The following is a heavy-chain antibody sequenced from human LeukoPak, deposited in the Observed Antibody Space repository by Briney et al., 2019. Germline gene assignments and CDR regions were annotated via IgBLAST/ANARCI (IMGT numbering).Heavy chain of an antibody. D-gene: IGHD1-26*01. V-gene: IGHV3-7*05. J-gene: IGHJ4*02. CDR3: AYRNNFEY. CDR1: GFSFSGHW. CDR2: IKADGSEK. Sequence: GGSLRLSCAASGFSFSGHWMNWVRQPPGKGLEWVANIKADGSEKYYVDSVKGRITISRDDAKRTVDLQMDNLRAEDTAIYYCAYRNNFEYWGQGALVTVSS.